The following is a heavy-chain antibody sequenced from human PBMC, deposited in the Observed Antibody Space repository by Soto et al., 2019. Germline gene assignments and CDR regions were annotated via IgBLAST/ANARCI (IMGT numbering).Heavy chain of an antibody. J-gene: IGHJ5*01. V-gene: IGHV4-34*01. CDR2: IDHTGRT. CDR3: ARSMNDHNHHHWGFDS. Sequence: SETLSLTCAVYGGSFNPYHWSFIRQPPAKRLEWIGEIDHTGRTNHNPSVKGRVTMSVDTSKNQFSLNLRSVTAADTAVYFCARSMNDHNHHHWGFDSWGQGTLVTVSS. CDR1: GGSFNPYH. D-gene: IGHD7-27*01.